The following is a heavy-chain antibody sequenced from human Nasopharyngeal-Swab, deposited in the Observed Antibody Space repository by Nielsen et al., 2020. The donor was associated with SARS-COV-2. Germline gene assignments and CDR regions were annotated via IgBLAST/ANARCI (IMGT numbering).Heavy chain of an antibody. Sequence: SETLSLTCAVSGGSISSGGYSWSWIRQPPGEGLEWIGYIYHSGSTYYNPSLKSRVTISVDRSKNQFSLKLSSVTAADTAVYYCARGIYCSSTSCYGDYYYYYMDVWGKGTTVTVSS. CDR3: ARGIYCSSTSCYGDYYYYYMDV. V-gene: IGHV4-30-2*01. J-gene: IGHJ6*03. CDR1: GGSISSGGYS. CDR2: IYHSGST. D-gene: IGHD2-2*01.